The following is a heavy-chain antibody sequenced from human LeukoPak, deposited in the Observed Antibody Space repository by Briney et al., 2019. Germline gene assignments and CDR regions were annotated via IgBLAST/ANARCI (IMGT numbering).Heavy chain of an antibody. CDR1: GGSISSSSYY. J-gene: IGHJ4*02. Sequence: SETLSLTCTVSGGSISSSSYYWGWIRQPPGKGLEWIGSIYYSGSTYYNPSLKSRVTISVDTSKNQFSLKLSSVTAADTAVYYCARDGYYDILTGYSYFDYWGQGTLVTVSS. CDR3: ARDGYYDILTGYSYFDY. D-gene: IGHD3-9*01. V-gene: IGHV4-39*07. CDR2: IYYSGST.